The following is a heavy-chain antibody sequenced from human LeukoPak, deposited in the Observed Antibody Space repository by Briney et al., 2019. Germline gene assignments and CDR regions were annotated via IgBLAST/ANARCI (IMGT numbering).Heavy chain of an antibody. CDR2: IYTDGSRP. D-gene: IGHD3-22*01. CDR1: GFTFSSYW. V-gene: IGHV3-74*01. CDR3: AKGTYYYDSSGYYGGYYFDY. Sequence: GGSLRLSCAASGFTFSSYWIHWVRQAPGEGLVWVSRIYTDGSRPTYADSVKGRFTISRDNAKNSLYLQMNSLRAEDTAVYYCAKGTYYYDSSGYYGGYYFDYWGQGTLVTVSS. J-gene: IGHJ4*02.